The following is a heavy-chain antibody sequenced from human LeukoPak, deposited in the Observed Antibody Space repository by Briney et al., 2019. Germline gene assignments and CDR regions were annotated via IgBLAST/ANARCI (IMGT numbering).Heavy chain of an antibody. D-gene: IGHD4-11*01. CDR3: AGGIGTTVRGYFDF. CDR2: IYHSGST. CDR1: GYSISSGYY. Sequence: PSETLSLTCTVSGYSISSGYYWGWIRQPPGKGLEWIGSIYHSGSTYYNPSLKSRVTISVDTSKNQFSLKLSSVTAADTAVYYCAGGIGTTVRGYFDFWGQGTQVTVSS. V-gene: IGHV4-38-2*02. J-gene: IGHJ4*02.